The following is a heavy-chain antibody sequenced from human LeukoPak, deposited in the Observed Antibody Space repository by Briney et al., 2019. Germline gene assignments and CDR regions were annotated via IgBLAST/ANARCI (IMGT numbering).Heavy chain of an antibody. Sequence: ASVKVSCKASGYTLTGYYMHWVRQAPGQGLEWMGVINLSAGTTNYAQKFQGRVTMTRDMSTSTVYMELSSLTSEDTAVYYCAGGLYYYGSGSYLYYYYMDVWGKGTTVTISS. D-gene: IGHD3-10*01. CDR1: GYTLTGYY. J-gene: IGHJ6*03. CDR2: INLSAGTT. CDR3: AGGLYYYGSGSYLYYYYMDV. V-gene: IGHV1-46*01.